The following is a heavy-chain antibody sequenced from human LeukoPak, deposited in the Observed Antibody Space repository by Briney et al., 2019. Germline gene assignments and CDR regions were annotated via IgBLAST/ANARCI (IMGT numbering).Heavy chain of an antibody. CDR3: PKDAYYYDSSGYYYTVRYFQH. CDR1: GFTFRNYA. Sequence: PGGSLRLSCAASGFTFRNYAMNWVRQAPGKGLEWVSAISGSGGSTYYADSVKGRFTISRDNSKNTLYLQMNSLRPEDTAVYYCPKDAYYYDSSGYYYTVRYFQHWGQGTLVTVSS. V-gene: IGHV3-23*01. CDR2: ISGSGGST. J-gene: IGHJ1*01. D-gene: IGHD3-22*01.